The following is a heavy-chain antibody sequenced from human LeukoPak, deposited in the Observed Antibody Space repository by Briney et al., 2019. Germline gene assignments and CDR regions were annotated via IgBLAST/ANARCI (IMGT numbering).Heavy chain of an antibody. CDR3: VREDYNSGPYFDN. V-gene: IGHV3-30-3*01. Sequence: PGGSLRLSCAASGFTFSSYAIHWVRQAPGKGLEWVAVISYDGSNKYYADSVKGRFTISRDHAKNSLFLQMNSLRADDTAVYYCVREDYNSGPYFDNWGQGTLVTVSS. CDR2: ISYDGSNK. J-gene: IGHJ4*02. D-gene: IGHD3-22*01. CDR1: GFTFSSYA.